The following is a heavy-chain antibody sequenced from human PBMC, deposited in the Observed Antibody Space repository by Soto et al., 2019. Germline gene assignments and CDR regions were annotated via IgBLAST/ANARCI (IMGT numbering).Heavy chain of an antibody. CDR2: LYDVDGT. Sequence: GGSLRLACAAFGLTVSGKKYVAWVRQAPGKGLEWISALYDVDGTYYADSVKGGFTTSSDSSKTTVYLQMNGLRPDDTAVYYCASWHEREHAYDVWGRGTTVTVSS. V-gene: IGHV3-53*01. CDR1: GLTVSGKKY. CDR3: ASWHEREHAYDV. J-gene: IGHJ3*01. D-gene: IGHD1-1*01.